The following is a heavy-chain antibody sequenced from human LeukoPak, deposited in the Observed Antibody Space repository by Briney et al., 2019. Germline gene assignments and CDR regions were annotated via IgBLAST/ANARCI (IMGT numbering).Heavy chain of an antibody. Sequence: SETLSLTCAVYGGSFSGYYWSWIRQPPGKGLEWIGEINHSGSTKYNPSLMSGVTISLDTSKNQFSLKLSSVTAADTAVYYCARTRLLGYCTNGVCYRRWFDPWGQGTLVTVSS. CDR2: INHSGST. V-gene: IGHV4-34*01. CDR3: ARTRLLGYCTNGVCYRRWFDP. CDR1: GGSFSGYY. J-gene: IGHJ5*02. D-gene: IGHD2-8*01.